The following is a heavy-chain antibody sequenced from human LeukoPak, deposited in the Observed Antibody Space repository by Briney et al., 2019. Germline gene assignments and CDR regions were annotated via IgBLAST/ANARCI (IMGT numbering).Heavy chain of an antibody. D-gene: IGHD2-21*02. CDR2: ISYDGNKK. CDR1: GFTFSIYG. Sequence: GGSLRLSCAASGFTFSIYGMHWVRQAPGKGLEWVTVISYDGNKKYYADFVKGRFTISRDNSKNTVYLQMNSLRVEDTAVYYCARGDAPGVYPIAAVTAGFDYWGQGVLVTVSS. J-gene: IGHJ4*02. CDR3: ARGDAPGVYPIAAVTAGFDY. V-gene: IGHV3-30*03.